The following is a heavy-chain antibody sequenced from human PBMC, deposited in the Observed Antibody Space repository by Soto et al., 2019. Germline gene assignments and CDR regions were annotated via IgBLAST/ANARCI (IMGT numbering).Heavy chain of an antibody. CDR1: GGSISNSNW. CDR2: IFHSGST. J-gene: IGHJ4*02. CDR3: AHRPIVGAAI. D-gene: IGHD1-26*01. Sequence: QVQLQESGPGLVKPSGTLSLTCAVFGGSISNSNWWTWGRQPPGKGLDWIGEIFHSGSTNYNSSLMGRVTRSVDKANNQFSLKLSSVTAADTAVYYCAHRPIVGAAIWGQGTLVTVSS. V-gene: IGHV4-4*02.